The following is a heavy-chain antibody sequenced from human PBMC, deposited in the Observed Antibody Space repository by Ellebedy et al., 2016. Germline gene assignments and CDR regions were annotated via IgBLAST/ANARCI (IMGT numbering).Heavy chain of an antibody. D-gene: IGHD3-10*01. V-gene: IGHV3-23*01. J-gene: IGHJ4*02. CDR2: ISGSGGST. CDR1: GFTFSSYA. Sequence: GESLKISXAASGFTFSSYAMSWVRQAPGKGLEWVSAISGSGGSTYYADSVKGRFTISRDNSKNTLYLQMNSLRAEDTAVYYCAKDRGNYFDYWGQGTLVTVSS. CDR3: AKDRGNYFDY.